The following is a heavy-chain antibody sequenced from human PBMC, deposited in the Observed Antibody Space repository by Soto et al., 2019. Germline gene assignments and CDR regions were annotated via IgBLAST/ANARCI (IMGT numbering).Heavy chain of an antibody. V-gene: IGHV6-1*01. CDR2: TYYRSKWFH. CDR3: ARGNALDV. D-gene: IGHD3-10*01. Sequence: SQTLSLTCAVSGDSVSSDITSWNWIRQSPSRGLEWLGRTYYRSKWFHDYAASVKSRITINPDTSKNQFSLELNSMTPEDTAVYYCARGNALDVWGQGTVVTVSS. CDR1: GDSVSSDITS. J-gene: IGHJ3*01.